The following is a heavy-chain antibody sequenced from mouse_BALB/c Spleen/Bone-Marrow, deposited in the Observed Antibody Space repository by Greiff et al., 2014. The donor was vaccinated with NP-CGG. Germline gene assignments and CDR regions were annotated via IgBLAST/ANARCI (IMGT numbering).Heavy chain of an antibody. CDR3: ARITTATGAMDY. J-gene: IGHJ4*01. D-gene: IGHD1-2*01. Sequence: LQESGPGLVAPSQSLSITCTVSGFSLTNYGVHWVRQPPGKGLEWLGVIWADGSTNYNPALMSRLSISKDNSKSQVFFKMNSLQTDDTAMYYCARITTATGAMDYWGQGTSVTVSS. V-gene: IGHV2-9*02. CDR1: GFSLTNYG. CDR2: IWADGST.